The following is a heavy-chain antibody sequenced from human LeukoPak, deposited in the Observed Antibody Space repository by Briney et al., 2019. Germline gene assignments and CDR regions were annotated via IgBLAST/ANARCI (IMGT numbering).Heavy chain of an antibody. CDR2: ISSSSSYI. CDR3: ASDYYGSGSYNLFDY. D-gene: IGHD3-10*01. J-gene: IGHJ4*02. V-gene: IGHV3-21*01. CDR1: GFTFSSYS. Sequence: GGSLRLSCAASGFTFSSYSMNWVRQAPGKGLEWVSSISSSSSYIYYADSVKGRFTISRDNSKNTLYLQMNSLRAEDTAVYYCASDYYGSGSYNLFDYWGQGTLVTVSS.